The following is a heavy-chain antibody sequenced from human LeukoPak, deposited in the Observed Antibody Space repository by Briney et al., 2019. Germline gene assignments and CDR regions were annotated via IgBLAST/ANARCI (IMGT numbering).Heavy chain of an antibody. Sequence: PSETLSLTCTVSGGSISSYYWSWIRQPPGKGLEWIGYIYYSGSTNYNPSLKSRVTISVDTSKNQFSLKLSSVTAADTAVYYCARHETAYGGIDYWGQGTLVTVSS. V-gene: IGHV4-59*08. CDR2: IYYSGST. CDR3: ARHETAYGGIDY. J-gene: IGHJ4*02. D-gene: IGHD4-23*01. CDR1: GGSISSYY.